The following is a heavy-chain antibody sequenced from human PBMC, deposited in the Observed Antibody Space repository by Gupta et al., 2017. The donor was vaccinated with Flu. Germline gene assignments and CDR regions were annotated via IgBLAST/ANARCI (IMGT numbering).Heavy chain of an antibody. Sequence: EVQLLESGGGLVQPGGSLRLSCAASGFTFSIDAMSWVRQAPGKGLEWVSTISSNGGSTYYADSVKGRFTISRDNSKNTLFLQMKSLRAEDTAVYYFAKGGRLYYMDAWGKGTTVTVSS. CDR1: GFTFSIDA. V-gene: IGHV3-23*01. CDR2: ISSNGGST. D-gene: IGHD1-26*01. CDR3: AKGGRLYYMDA. J-gene: IGHJ6*03.